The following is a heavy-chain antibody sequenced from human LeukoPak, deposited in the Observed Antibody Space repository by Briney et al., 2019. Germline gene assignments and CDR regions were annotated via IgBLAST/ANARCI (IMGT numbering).Heavy chain of an antibody. J-gene: IGHJ4*02. CDR3: ARTYYDFWSGYYRLDY. D-gene: IGHD3-3*01. CDR2: INPNSGGT. CDR1: GYTFTSYD. V-gene: IGHV1-2*02. Sequence: GASVKVSCKASGYTFTSYDINWVRQATGQGLEWMGWINPNSGGTNYAQKFQGGVTMTRDTSISTAYMELSRLRSDDTAVYYCARTYYDFWSGYYRLDYWGQGTLVTVSS.